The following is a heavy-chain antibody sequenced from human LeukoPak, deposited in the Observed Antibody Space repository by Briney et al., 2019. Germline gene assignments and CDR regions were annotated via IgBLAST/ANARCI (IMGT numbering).Heavy chain of an antibody. CDR1: GGSISSYS. CDR3: ARLDAAAGRYLQFFY. J-gene: IGHJ4*02. V-gene: IGHV4-59*08. CDR2: IHDSGST. D-gene: IGHD5-24*01. Sequence: PSETLSLTCTVSGGSISSYSWTWIRQPPGKGLEWIGYIHDSGSTNYNPSLKSRVTISVDTSKNQFSLKLSSVTAADTAVYYCARLDAAAGRYLQFFYWGQGTLVTVSS.